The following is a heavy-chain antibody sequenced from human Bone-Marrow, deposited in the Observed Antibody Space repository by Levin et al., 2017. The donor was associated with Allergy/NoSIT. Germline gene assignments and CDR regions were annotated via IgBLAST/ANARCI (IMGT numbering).Heavy chain of an antibody. Sequence: SETLSLTCTVSGGSISSGGYYWSWIRQHPGKGLEWIGYIYYSGSTYYNPSLKSRVTISVDTSKNQFSLKLSSVTAADTAVYYCAREGYCSGGSCTNWFDPWGQGTLVTVSS. CDR2: IYYSGST. CDR1: GGSISSGGYY. J-gene: IGHJ5*02. V-gene: IGHV4-31*03. CDR3: AREGYCSGGSCTNWFDP. D-gene: IGHD2-15*01.